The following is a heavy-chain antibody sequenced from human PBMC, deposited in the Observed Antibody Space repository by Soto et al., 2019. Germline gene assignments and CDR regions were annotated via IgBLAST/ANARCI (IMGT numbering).Heavy chain of an antibody. CDR1: GFRFIDYW. D-gene: IGHD3-10*01. J-gene: IGHJ4*02. Sequence: GGSLRLSCAASGFRFIDYWMTWVRQAPGKGLEWVAAIKHEGSKKCYADSVKGRFTISRDNAKNTLYLQMNSLRAEDTAVYYCAKDLIGVFAPDYWGQGTLVTVSS. CDR3: AKDLIGVFAPDY. V-gene: IGHV3-7*03. CDR2: IKHEGSKK.